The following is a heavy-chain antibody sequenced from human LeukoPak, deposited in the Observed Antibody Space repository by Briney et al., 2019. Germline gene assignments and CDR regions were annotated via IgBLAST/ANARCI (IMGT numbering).Heavy chain of an antibody. CDR2: ISVSGHST. V-gene: IGHV3-23*01. CDR3: ATDVYGDYSRWFDP. J-gene: IGHJ5*02. D-gene: IGHD4-17*01. CDR1: GFTFSNYI. Sequence: GGSLRLSCAASGFTFSNYILSWVRQTPGKGLGWVSTISVSGHSTYYTDSVKGRFTISRDNSNSTLFLQMGSLSAEDTAIYYCATDVYGDYSRWFDPWGQGTLVTVSS.